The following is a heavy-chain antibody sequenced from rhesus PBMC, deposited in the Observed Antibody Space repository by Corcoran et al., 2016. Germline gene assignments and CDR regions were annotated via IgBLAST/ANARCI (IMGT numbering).Heavy chain of an antibody. CDR3: ALRYEV. CDR1: GGSIRSNY. J-gene: IGHJ5-1*01. CDR2: IDSSGST. D-gene: IGHD1-1-1*01. V-gene: IGHV4S11*01. Sequence: QVQLQESGPGLVKPSETLSLTCAVSGGSIRSNYWSWNRQAPGRGLEWIGYIDSSGSTYYTPSLKSRVTLSVDTSKNQFSLKLTSVTAADTAVYYCALRYEVWGPGVLVTVSS.